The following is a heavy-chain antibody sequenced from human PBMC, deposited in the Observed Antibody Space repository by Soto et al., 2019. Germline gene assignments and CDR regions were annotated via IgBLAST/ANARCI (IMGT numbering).Heavy chain of an antibody. Sequence: SETLSLTCSVSGGSISSFTYYWGWIRQPPGKGLEWIGTVYYNENTYYNPSIKSRVTITVDTAKNQFSLNLRSVTAADTAMYFRARRERYYGSPGWFDPWGPGTLVTVSS. CDR2: VYYNENT. J-gene: IGHJ5*02. V-gene: IGHV4-39*01. CDR1: GGSISSFTYY. D-gene: IGHD3-10*01. CDR3: ARRERYYGSPGWFDP.